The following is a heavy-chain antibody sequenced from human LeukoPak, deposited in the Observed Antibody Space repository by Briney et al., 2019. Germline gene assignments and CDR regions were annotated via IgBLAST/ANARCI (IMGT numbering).Heavy chain of an antibody. CDR3: ARESGYWNYDS. V-gene: IGHV4-59*01. Sequence: SETLSLTCTVSGGSISSYYWSWIRQPPGKGLEWIGYIYYSGSTNYNPSLKSRVTISVDTSKNQFSLKLSSVTAADTAVYYCARESGYWNYDSWGQGTLVTVSS. CDR2: IYYSGST. D-gene: IGHD1-7*01. J-gene: IGHJ5*01. CDR1: GGSISSYY.